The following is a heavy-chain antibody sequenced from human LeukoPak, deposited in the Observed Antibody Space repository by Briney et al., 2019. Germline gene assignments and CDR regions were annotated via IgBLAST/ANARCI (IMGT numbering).Heavy chain of an antibody. J-gene: IGHJ4*02. CDR3: ARAEGPNTAMVGY. V-gene: IGHV1-69*05. Sequence: SVKVSCKASGGTFSSYATSWVRQAPGQGLEWMGRIIPIFGTANYAQKFQGRVTITTDESTSTAYMELSSLRSEDTAVYYCARAEGPNTAMVGYWGQGTLVTVSS. CDR1: GGTFSSYA. CDR2: IIPIFGTA. D-gene: IGHD5-18*01.